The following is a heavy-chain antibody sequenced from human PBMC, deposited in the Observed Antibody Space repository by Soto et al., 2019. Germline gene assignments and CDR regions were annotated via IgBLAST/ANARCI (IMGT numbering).Heavy chain of an antibody. CDR3: ARTFDTITYYFDY. D-gene: IGHD3-9*01. CDR2: ISFDGNII. Sequence: GGSLRLSCAASDFSFSSYAMHWILQAPGKGLEWLAVISFDGNIIQYADSVKGRFIISRDNSKNTLYLQMNSLRGDDTAVYYCARTFDTITYYFDYWGQGTLVTVSS. J-gene: IGHJ4*02. CDR1: DFSFSSYA. V-gene: IGHV3-30-3*01.